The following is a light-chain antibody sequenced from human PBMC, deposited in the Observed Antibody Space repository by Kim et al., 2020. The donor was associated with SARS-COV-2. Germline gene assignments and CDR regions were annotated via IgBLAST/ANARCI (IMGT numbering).Light chain of an antibody. CDR1: KLGDKY. CDR2: QDS. V-gene: IGLV3-1*01. CDR3: QAWDSSTGV. Sequence: SVSPGQTASITCSGDKLGDKYASWYQQKPGQSPVLVIYQDSKRPSGIPERFSGSNSGNTVTLTISGTQAMDEADYYCQAWDSSTGVFGTGTKVTVL. J-gene: IGLJ1*01.